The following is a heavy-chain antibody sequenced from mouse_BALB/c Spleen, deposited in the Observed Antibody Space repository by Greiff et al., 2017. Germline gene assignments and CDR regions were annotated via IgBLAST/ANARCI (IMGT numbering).Heavy chain of an antibody. V-gene: IGHV5-17*02. J-gene: IGHJ4*01. CDR3: ARGFPDYYGYYYAMDY. D-gene: IGHD1-2*01. CDR1: GFTFSSFG. Sequence: EVKLVESGGGLVQPGGSRKLSCAASGFTFSSFGMHWVRQAPEKGLEWVAYISSGSSTIYYADTVKGRFTISRDNPKNTLFLQMTSLRSEDTAMYYCARGFPDYYGYYYAMDYWGQGTSVTVSS. CDR2: ISSGSSTI.